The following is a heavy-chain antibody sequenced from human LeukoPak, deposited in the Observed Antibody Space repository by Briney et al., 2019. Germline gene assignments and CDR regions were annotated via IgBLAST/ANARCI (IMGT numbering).Heavy chain of an antibody. D-gene: IGHD2-15*01. Sequence: GRSLRLSCAASGFTFSSYSMNWVRQAPGKGLEWVSSISSSSSYIYYADSVKGRFTISRDNAKNSLYLQMNSLRAEDTAVYYCARGYCSGGSCRNNWFDPWGQGTLVTVSS. CDR3: ARGYCSGGSCRNNWFDP. CDR2: ISSSSSYI. CDR1: GFTFSSYS. V-gene: IGHV3-21*01. J-gene: IGHJ5*02.